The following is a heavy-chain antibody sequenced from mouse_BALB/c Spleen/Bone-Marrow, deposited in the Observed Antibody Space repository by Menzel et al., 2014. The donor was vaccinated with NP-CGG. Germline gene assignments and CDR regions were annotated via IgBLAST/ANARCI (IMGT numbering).Heavy chain of an antibody. Sequence: DVMLVESGGGLVKPGGSLKLSCAASGFAFSSYDMSWVRQTPEKRLEWVAYISSGGGSTYYSDTVKGRFTISRDNAKNTLYLQMSSLKSEDTAMYYCARQILRGFPYWGQGTLVPVSA. D-gene: IGHD1-1*01. CDR3: ARQILRGFPY. CDR1: GFAFSSYD. V-gene: IGHV5-12-1*01. CDR2: ISSGGGST. J-gene: IGHJ3*01.